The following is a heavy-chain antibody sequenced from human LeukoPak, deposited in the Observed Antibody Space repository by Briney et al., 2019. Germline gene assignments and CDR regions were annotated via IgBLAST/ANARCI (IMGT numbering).Heavy chain of an antibody. J-gene: IGHJ3*02. CDR2: IYYSGST. CDR3: AGRTLYDSSGWYGKAFDI. Sequence: PSETLSLTCTVSGGSISSSSYYWGWIRQPPGKGLEWIGSIYYSGSTYYNPSLKSRVTISVDTSKNQFSLKLSSVTAADTAVYYCAGRTLYDSSGWYGKAFDIWGQGTMVTVSS. V-gene: IGHV4-39*07. D-gene: IGHD6-19*01. CDR1: GGSISSSSYY.